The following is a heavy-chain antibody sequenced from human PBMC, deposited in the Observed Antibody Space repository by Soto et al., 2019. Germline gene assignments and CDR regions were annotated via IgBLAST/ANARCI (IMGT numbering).Heavy chain of an antibody. CDR1: GGSISSYY. Sequence: SETLSLTCTVSGGSISSYYWSWIRQPPGKGLEWIGEINHSGSTNYNPSLKSRVTISVDTSKNQFSLKLSSVTAADTAVYYCAGEVRYKRSFDYWGQGTLVTVSS. D-gene: IGHD1-1*01. CDR2: INHSGST. CDR3: AGEVRYKRSFDY. J-gene: IGHJ4*02. V-gene: IGHV4-34*01.